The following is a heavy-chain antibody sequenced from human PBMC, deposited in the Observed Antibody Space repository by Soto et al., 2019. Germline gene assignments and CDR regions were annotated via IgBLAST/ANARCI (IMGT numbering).Heavy chain of an antibody. CDR2: IWYDGSNK. V-gene: IGHV3-33*01. CDR1: GFTFSSYG. CDR3: ASTGIVGATYDY. D-gene: IGHD1-26*01. Sequence: LRLSCAASGFTFSSYGMHWVRQAPGKGLEWVAVIWYDGSNKYYADSVKGRFTISRDNSKNTLYLQMNSLRAEDTAVYYCASTGIVGATYDYWGQGTLVTVSS. J-gene: IGHJ4*02.